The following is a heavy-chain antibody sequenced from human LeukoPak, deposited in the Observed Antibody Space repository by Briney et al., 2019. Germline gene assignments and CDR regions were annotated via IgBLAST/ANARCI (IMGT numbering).Heavy chain of an antibody. J-gene: IGHJ6*02. CDR3: ARDGPIAAAGNYYYYGMDV. CDR2: ISGSGRSP. V-gene: IGHV3-23*01. Sequence: GGSLRLSCAASGFTFSSYAMSWVRQAPGKGLEWVSPISGSGRSPYYAHSVKGRFTISIDNSKNTLYLQMNSLRAEETAVYYCARDGPIAAAGNYYYYGMDVWGQGNTVTVTS. D-gene: IGHD6-13*01. CDR1: GFTFSSYA.